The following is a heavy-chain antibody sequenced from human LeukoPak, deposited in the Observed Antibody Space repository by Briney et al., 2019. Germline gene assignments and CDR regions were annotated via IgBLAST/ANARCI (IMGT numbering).Heavy chain of an antibody. D-gene: IGHD2-2*01. CDR2: IIGGGGST. J-gene: IGHJ4*02. V-gene: IGHV3-23*01. CDR1: GFPFSSHG. CDR3: AHGAMYQLDY. Sequence: PGGTLRLSCAAYGFPFSSHGMSWVRQAPGKGLEWVSGIIGGGGSTYYADSVKGRFTISGDNSRNTLFLQMNSLRAEDTAVYYCAHGAMYQLDYWGQGTLVTVSS.